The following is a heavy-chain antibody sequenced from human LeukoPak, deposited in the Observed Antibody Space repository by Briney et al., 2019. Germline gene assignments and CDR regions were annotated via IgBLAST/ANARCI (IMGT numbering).Heavy chain of an antibody. CDR1: GGSISSGGYY. V-gene: IGHV4-31*03. CDR3: ARDRYGSGRAY. Sequence: SETLSLTCTVSGGSISSGGYYWSWIRQHPGKGLEWIGYIYYSGSTYYNPSLKSRVTISVDTSKNQFSLKLSSVTAADTAVYYCARDRYGSGRAYWGQGTLVTVSS. D-gene: IGHD3-10*01. J-gene: IGHJ4*02. CDR2: IYYSGST.